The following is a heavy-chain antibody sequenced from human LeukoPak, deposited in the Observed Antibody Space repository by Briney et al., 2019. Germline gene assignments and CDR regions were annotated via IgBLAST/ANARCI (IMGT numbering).Heavy chain of an antibody. CDR1: GFTFSSYS. D-gene: IGHD2-2*01. CDR2: ISSSSSYI. V-gene: IGHV3-21*01. CDR3: ARGILPIVVVPAATFEP. Sequence: RGSLRLSCAASGFTFSSYSMNWVRQAPGKGLGWVSSISSSSSYIYYADSVKGRFTISRDNAKNSLYLQMNSLRAEDTAVYYCARGILPIVVVPAATFEPWGQGALVTVSS. J-gene: IGHJ5*02.